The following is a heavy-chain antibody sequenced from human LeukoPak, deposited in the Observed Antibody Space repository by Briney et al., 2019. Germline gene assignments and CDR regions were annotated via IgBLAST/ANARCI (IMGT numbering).Heavy chain of an antibody. D-gene: IGHD1-26*01. J-gene: IGHJ6*03. CDR2: IRYDESNK. V-gene: IGHV3-30*02. CDR3: AKDSGTYWVDYYYMDV. Sequence: PGGSLRLSCAASGFTFSRYAMHWVRQAPGKGLEWVAFIRYDESNKYYADSVKGRFTVSRDNSKNTLFLQVNSLRAEDTAVYFCAKDSGTYWVDYYYMDVWGKGTTVTVSS. CDR1: GFTFSRYA.